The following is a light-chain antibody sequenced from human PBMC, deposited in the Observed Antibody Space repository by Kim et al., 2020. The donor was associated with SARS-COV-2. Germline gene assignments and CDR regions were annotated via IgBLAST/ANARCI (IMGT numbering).Light chain of an antibody. J-gene: IGLJ2*01. V-gene: IGLV2-18*02. CDR2: EDS. CDR3: SSYTSSSTVV. Sequence: GQDGTRSRDGTSSDSSSYNCVCWYQQHPGTAPKLVIYEDSNRPPGVPDRFSESKSGNTASLTISGLQAEDEADYYCSSYTSSSTVVFGGGTQLTVL. CDR1: SSDSSSYNC.